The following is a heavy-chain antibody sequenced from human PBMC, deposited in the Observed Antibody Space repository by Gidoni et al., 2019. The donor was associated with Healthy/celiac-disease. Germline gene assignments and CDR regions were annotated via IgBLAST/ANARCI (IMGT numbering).Heavy chain of an antibody. CDR1: GGSFSGYY. Sequence: QVQLQQWGAGLLTPSETLSLTCAVYGGSFSGYYWSWIRRPPGKGLEWIGEINHSGSTNYNPSLKSRVTISVDTSKNQFSLKLSSVTAADTAVYYCARGLSSLLDYWGQGTLVTVSP. D-gene: IGHD6-6*01. CDR3: ARGLSSLLDY. V-gene: IGHV4-34*01. CDR2: INHSGST. J-gene: IGHJ4*02.